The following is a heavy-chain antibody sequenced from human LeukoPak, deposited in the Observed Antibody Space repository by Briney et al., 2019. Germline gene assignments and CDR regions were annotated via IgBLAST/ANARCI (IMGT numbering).Heavy chain of an antibody. V-gene: IGHV1-69*05. J-gene: IGHJ6*03. CDR1: GGTLSSYA. D-gene: IGHD3-10*01. Sequence: ASVKVSCKASGGTLSSYAISWVRQAPGQGLEWMGGIIPIFGTANYAQKFQGRVTITTDESTSTAYMELSSLRSEDTAVYYCASGTTTLWFGELYYYMDVWGKRTTVTVSS. CDR3: ASGTTTLWFGELYYYMDV. CDR2: IIPIFGTA.